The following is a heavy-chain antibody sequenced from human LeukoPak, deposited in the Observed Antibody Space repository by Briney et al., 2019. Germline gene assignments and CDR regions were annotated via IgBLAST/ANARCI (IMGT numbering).Heavy chain of an antibody. V-gene: IGHV4-59*10. CDR1: GGSFSGYY. J-gene: IGHJ4*02. Sequence: KPSETLSLTCAVYGGSFSGYYWSWIRQPAGKGLEWIGRIYTSGSTNYNPSLKSRVTMSVDTSKNQFSLKLSSVTAADTAVYYCARVQLTTVTGYFDYWGQGTLVTVSS. D-gene: IGHD4-17*01. CDR2: IYTSGST. CDR3: ARVQLTTVTGYFDY.